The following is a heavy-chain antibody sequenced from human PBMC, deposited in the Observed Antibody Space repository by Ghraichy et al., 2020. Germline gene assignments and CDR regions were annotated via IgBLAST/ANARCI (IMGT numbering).Heavy chain of an antibody. CDR1: QIPFSTSG. J-gene: IGHJ4*02. Sequence: GGSLRLSCVTSQIPFSTSGMHWVRQAPGKGLEWVATIWHDESNKYYVDSVKGRFTISRDNSKNTLYLQMNSLRVDDTAVHYCTRDSGRTCADHWGQGTLVTVSS. V-gene: IGHV3-33*01. CDR3: TRDSGRTCADH. D-gene: IGHD1-26*01. CDR2: IWHDESNK.